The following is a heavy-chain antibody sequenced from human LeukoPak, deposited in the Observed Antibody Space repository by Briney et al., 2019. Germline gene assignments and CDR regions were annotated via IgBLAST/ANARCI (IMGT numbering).Heavy chain of an antibody. CDR3: ARDSLLLWFGELSAAFDP. J-gene: IGHJ5*02. V-gene: IGHV4-34*01. Sequence: SETLSLTCAVYGGSFSGYYWSWIRQPPGKGLEWIGEINHSGSTNYNPSLKSRVTISVDTSKNQFSLKLSSVTAADTAVYYCARDSLLLWFGELSAAFDPWGQGTLVTVSS. D-gene: IGHD3-10*01. CDR1: GGSFSGYY. CDR2: INHSGST.